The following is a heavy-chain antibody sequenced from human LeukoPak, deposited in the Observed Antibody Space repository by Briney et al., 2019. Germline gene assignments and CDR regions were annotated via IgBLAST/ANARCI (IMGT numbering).Heavy chain of an antibody. J-gene: IGHJ2*01. CDR1: GGSISGYY. V-gene: IGHV4-59*01. CDR2: IYYSGSI. Sequence: TSETLSLTCTVSGGSISGYYWSWIRQPPGKGLEWIGYIYYSGSINYNPSLKSRVTISVDTSKNQVSLKLTSVTAADTAVYYCASAGWYFDLWGRGTLVTVSS. CDR3: ASAGWYFDL.